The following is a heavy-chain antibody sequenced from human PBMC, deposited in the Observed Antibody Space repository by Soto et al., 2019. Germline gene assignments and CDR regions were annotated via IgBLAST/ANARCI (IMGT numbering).Heavy chain of an antibody. D-gene: IGHD3-10*01. CDR3: AKDLGRITMVRGVIEG. V-gene: IGHV3-23*01. CDR1: GFTFSSYA. Sequence: EVQLLESGGGLVQPGGSLRLSCAASGFTFSSYAMSWVRQAPGKGLEWVSAISGSGGSTYYADSGKGRFTISRDNSKNTLYLQMNSLRAEDTAVYYCAKDLGRITMVRGVIEGWGQGTLVTVSS. CDR2: ISGSGGST. J-gene: IGHJ4*02.